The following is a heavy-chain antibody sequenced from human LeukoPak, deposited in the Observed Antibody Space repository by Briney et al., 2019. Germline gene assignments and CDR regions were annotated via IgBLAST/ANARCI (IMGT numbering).Heavy chain of an antibody. D-gene: IGHD6-19*01. Sequence: ASVKVSCKASGYTFTSYDINWVRQATGQGLEWMGWMNPNSGNTGYAQKFQGRVTMTRNTSISTAYMELSSLRSEDTAVYYCARSSSGWHYYYYYYMDVWGKGTTVTIS. CDR1: GYTFTSYD. CDR2: MNPNSGNT. J-gene: IGHJ6*03. CDR3: ARSSSGWHYYYYYYMDV. V-gene: IGHV1-8*01.